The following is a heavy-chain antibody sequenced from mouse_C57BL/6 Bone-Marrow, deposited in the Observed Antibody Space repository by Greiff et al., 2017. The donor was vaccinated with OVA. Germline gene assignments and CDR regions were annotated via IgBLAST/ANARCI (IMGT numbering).Heavy chain of an antibody. CDR3: ATQGYYYGSSYAY. D-gene: IGHD1-1*01. J-gene: IGHJ2*01. V-gene: IGHV1-54*01. CDR2: INPGSGGT. CDR1: GYAFTNYL. Sequence: VQLQQSGAELVRPGTSVKVSCKASGYAFTNYLIEWVKQRPGQGLEWIGVINPGSGGTNYNEKFKGKATLTADKSSSTAYMQLSSLTSEDSAVYFCATQGYYYGSSYAYWGQGTTLTVSS.